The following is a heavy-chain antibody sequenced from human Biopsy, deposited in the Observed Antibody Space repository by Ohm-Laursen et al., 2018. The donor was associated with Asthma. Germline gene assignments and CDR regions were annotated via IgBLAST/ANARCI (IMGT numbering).Heavy chain of an antibody. CDR1: GFSFSNFA. CDR3: ARGIYDMDV. Sequence: SLRLSCAASGFSFSNFAIHWVRQAPGKGLEWVALIWNDGNKNYYADSVRGRFTISRDNSKNMLYLQMNSLRAEDTAVYFCARGIYDMDVRGQGTTVTVSS. J-gene: IGHJ6*02. V-gene: IGHV3-33*08. CDR2: IWNDGNKN.